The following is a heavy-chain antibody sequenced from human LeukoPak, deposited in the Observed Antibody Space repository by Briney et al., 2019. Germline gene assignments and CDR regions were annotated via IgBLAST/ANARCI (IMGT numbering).Heavy chain of an antibody. J-gene: IGHJ4*02. CDR1: GGSITSSSYY. V-gene: IGHV4-39*07. CDR2: IFYSGST. D-gene: IGHD6-19*01. CDR3: ARAPTQYSSGWSY. Sequence: SETLSLTCTVSGGSITSSSYYWGWIRQPPGKGLEWIGSIFYSGSTYYNPSLKSRVTISVDTSKTQSSLKLSSVTAADTAVYYCARAPTQYSSGWSYWGQGTLVTVSS.